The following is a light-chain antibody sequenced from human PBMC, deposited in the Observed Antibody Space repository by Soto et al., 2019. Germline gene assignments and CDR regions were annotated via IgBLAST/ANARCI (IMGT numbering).Light chain of an antibody. CDR2: LAS. V-gene: IGKV3-11*01. CDR3: HQRQSWPRT. J-gene: IGKJ1*01. Sequence: EIVLTQSPATLSSFPGDRVTLSCRASQAVNTRLAWYQHRPGQAPRLFIYLASNRAAGVPARFSGSGSGTDFTLTISDVEPEDFAVYYCHQRQSWPRTFGQGTKVDIK. CDR1: QAVNTR.